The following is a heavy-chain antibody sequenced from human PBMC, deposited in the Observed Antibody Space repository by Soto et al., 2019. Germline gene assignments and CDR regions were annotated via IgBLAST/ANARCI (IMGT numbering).Heavy chain of an antibody. D-gene: IGHD3-22*01. CDR2: ISSSSSYI. V-gene: IGHV3-21*01. Sequence: GGYLRLSCAASGFTFSSYNMNWVRQAPGKGMEWVSSISSSSSYIYYADSVKGRFTISRDNAKNSLYLQMNSLRAEDTAVYYCSRVVHFASSGFGLWGQGTMVTVS. CDR3: SRVVHFASSGFGL. CDR1: GFTFSSYN. J-gene: IGHJ3*01.